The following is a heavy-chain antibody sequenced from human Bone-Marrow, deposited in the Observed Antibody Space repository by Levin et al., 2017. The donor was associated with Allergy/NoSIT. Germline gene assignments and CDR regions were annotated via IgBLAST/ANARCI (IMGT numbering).Heavy chain of an antibody. CDR1: GFTFSDYY. CDR2: ISSSGSTI. Sequence: GGSLRLSCAASGFTFSDYYMSWIRQAPGKGLEWVSYISSSGSTIYYADSVKGRFTISRDNAKNSLYLQMNSLRAEDTAVYYCASGIQLSYWYFDLWGRGTLVTVSS. CDR3: ASGIQLSYWYFDL. D-gene: IGHD5-18*01. V-gene: IGHV3-11*01. J-gene: IGHJ2*01.